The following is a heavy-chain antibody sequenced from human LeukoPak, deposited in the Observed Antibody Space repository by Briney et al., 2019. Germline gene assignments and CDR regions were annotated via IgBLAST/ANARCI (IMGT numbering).Heavy chain of an antibody. CDR2: IKQDGSEK. CDR3: ARQGSTWWDPFDF. D-gene: IGHD1-26*01. Sequence: QPGGSQRLSCAASGFTLGNYWMSWVRQAPGKGLEWVANIKQDGSEKYYVDSVKGRFTISRDNAYNSLHLQMSSLRADDTAVYYCARQGSTWWDPFDFWGQGTLVTVSS. J-gene: IGHJ4*02. CDR1: GFTLGNYW. V-gene: IGHV3-7*03.